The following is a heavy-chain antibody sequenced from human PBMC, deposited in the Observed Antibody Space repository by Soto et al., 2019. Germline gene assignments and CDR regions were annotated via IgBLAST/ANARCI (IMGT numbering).Heavy chain of an antibody. CDR1: GYRFTKYW. CDR2: IYPSDSDT. Sequence: PGESLKISCQGSGYRFTKYWIGWVRQMPGKGLEWMGIIYPSDSDTRYSPSFEGQVTISADKSINTAYLQWSSLKASDTATYFCATWVDYGDFEGFDFWGQGTLVTVSS. CDR3: ATWVDYGDFEGFDF. J-gene: IGHJ4*02. D-gene: IGHD4-17*01. V-gene: IGHV5-51*01.